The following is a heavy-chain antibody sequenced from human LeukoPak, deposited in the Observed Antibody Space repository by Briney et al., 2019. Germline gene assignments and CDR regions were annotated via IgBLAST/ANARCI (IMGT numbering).Heavy chain of an antibody. V-gene: IGHV4-39*02. J-gene: IGHJ3*02. CDR2: IHYSGST. D-gene: IGHD2-15*01. CDR1: GGSISSSSYY. Sequence: PSETLSLTCTVSGGSISSSSYYWGWIRQPPGKGLEWIGSIHYSGSTYYNPSLKSRVTISVDTSKNQFSLKLSSVTAADTAVYYCARDSYHLDIVVVVAATHPYGAFDIWGQGTMVTVSS. CDR3: ARDSYHLDIVVVVAATHPYGAFDI.